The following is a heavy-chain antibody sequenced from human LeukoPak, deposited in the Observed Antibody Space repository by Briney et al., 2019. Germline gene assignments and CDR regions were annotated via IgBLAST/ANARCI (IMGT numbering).Heavy chain of an antibody. CDR1: GFTFSNYA. V-gene: IGHV3-23*01. CDR2: ISGSGATT. Sequence: GGSLRLSCAASGFTFSNYAMGWVRQAPGKGLEWVSAISGSGATTYYADSVKGRFTTSGDTSKNTLYLQMNSLRAEDTAVYYCAKDLTVSPTTPDFWGQGTLVTVSS. D-gene: IGHD1-26*01. CDR3: AKDLTVSPTTPDF. J-gene: IGHJ4*02.